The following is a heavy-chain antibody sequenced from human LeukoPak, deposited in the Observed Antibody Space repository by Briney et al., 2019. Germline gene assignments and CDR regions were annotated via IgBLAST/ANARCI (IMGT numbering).Heavy chain of an antibody. J-gene: IGHJ4*02. CDR3: VRIRGLGLFDY. CDR1: GDSVSNNRDS. Sequence: SQTLSLTCAISGDSVSNNRDSWGWISQSPSRGLEWLGRIYYRSQWFDAYAPSLGSRITINPDTSKNQFSLQLTSVTPEDTAVYYCVRIRGLGLFDYWGQGTLVTVSS. D-gene: IGHD1-26*01. V-gene: IGHV6-1*01. CDR2: IYYRSQWFD.